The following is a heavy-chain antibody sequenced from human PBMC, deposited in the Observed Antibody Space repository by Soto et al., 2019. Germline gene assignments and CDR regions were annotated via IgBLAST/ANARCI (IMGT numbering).Heavy chain of an antibody. V-gene: IGHV4-59*01. Sequence: QVQLQESGPGLVKPSETLSLTCTVSGGSISSYYWSWIRQPPGEGLEWIRDIDYSGSTNYNPSLKSRVTISVDTSKNQFSLKLSSVTAADTAVYYCARGWGGYFDLWGRGTLVTVSS. J-gene: IGHJ2*01. CDR2: IDYSGST. CDR1: GGSISSYY. CDR3: ARGWGGYFDL. D-gene: IGHD3-16*01.